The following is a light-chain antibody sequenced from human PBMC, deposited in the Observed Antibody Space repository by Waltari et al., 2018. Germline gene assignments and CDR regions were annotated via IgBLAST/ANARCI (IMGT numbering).Light chain of an antibody. CDR3: HQYLSTPWT. CDR2: LGS. J-gene: IGKJ1*01. CDR1: QRLLFSPNNENY. Sequence: DIVMTQSQESLAVSLGERANINCKSSQRLLFSPNNENYLAWYQQKEGQPPKLLISLGSTRGSGLPDRFTGSGSGTDFTLTISSLQAEDVAVYFCHQYLSTPWTFGQGTKVEIK. V-gene: IGKV4-1*01.